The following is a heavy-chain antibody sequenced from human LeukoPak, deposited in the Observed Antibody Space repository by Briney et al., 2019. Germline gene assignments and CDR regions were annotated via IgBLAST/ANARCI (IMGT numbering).Heavy chain of an antibody. Sequence: GSLRLSCAASGFTFSSYGMHWVRQAPGKGLEWVAFIRYDGSNKYYADSVKGRFTISRDNSKNTLYLQMNSLRAEDTAVYYCAKNVLPKSYYYYMDVWGKGTTVTISS. J-gene: IGHJ6*03. CDR2: IRYDGSNK. CDR1: GFTFSSYG. D-gene: IGHD3-10*01. CDR3: AKNVLPKSYYYYMDV. V-gene: IGHV3-30*02.